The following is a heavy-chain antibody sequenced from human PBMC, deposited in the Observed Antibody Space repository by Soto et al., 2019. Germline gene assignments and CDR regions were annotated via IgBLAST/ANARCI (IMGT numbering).Heavy chain of an antibody. Sequence: PSGTTYLASAVSSGTISSTNWWGWVRQPPGKGLEWIGEIYHSGSTNYNPSPKSRVTISVDKSKNQFSLKLSSVTAADTAVYYCAMVRGDIDYWGQGTLVTVSS. CDR3: AMVRGDIDY. J-gene: IGHJ4*02. D-gene: IGHD3-10*01. V-gene: IGHV4-4*02. CDR2: IYHSGST. CDR1: SGTISSTNW.